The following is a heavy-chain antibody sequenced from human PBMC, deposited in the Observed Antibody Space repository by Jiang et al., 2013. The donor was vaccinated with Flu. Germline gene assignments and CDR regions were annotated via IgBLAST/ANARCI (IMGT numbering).Heavy chain of an antibody. V-gene: IGHV3-7*03. CDR2: INQDGSEK. D-gene: IGHD3-3*01. CDR1: GFPFSSYW. CDR3: AREEFDYWSGYLRYFDY. Sequence: GSLRLSCTVSGFPFSSYWMSWVRQVPGKGLEWVANINQDGSEKYYVDSVKGRFTISRDNARNSVYLQMNSLRGEDTAVYYCAREEFDYWSGYLRYFDYWGQGTLVTVSS. J-gene: IGHJ4*02.